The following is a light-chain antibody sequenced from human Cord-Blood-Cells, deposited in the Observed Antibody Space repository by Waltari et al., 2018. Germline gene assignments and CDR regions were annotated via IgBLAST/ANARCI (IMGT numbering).Light chain of an antibody. CDR2: GKN. Sequence: SSELTQDTAVSVALGQIVRITCPGDSLRSYYATWYQQKPGQAPVLVIDGKNNRPSGIPDRFSGSSSGNTASLTITGAQAEDEADYYCNSRDSSGNHWVFGGGTKLTVL. CDR1: SLRSYY. CDR3: NSRDSSGNHWV. J-gene: IGLJ3*02. V-gene: IGLV3-19*01.